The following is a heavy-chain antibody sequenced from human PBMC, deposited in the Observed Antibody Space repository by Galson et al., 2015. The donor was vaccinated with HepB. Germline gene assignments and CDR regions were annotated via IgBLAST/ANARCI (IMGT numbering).Heavy chain of an antibody. J-gene: IGHJ6*02. D-gene: IGHD3-22*01. CDR2: IWYDGSNK. CDR3: ARAGREELDYDDSSAFMFHGMDV. Sequence: SLRLSCAGSGFIFSNYGMHWVRQAPGKGLEWVAVIWYDGSNKFYADSVKGRFTISRGNSKNTVYLQMKSLRVEDTSVYYCARAGREELDYDDSSAFMFHGMDVWGQGTTVSVSS. V-gene: IGHV3-33*01. CDR1: GFIFSNYG.